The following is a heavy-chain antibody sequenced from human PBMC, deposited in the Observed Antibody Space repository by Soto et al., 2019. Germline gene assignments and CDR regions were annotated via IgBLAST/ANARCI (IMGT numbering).Heavy chain of an antibody. CDR3: ARGTLELLYYFDY. CDR2: INSDGSSA. CDR1: GFTFSNYW. Sequence: GGSLRLSCAASGFTFSNYWMHWVRQAPGKGLVWVSRINSDGSSASYADSVKGRFTISRDNAKNTLYLQMNSLRAEDTAVYYCARGTLELLYYFDYWGQGTPVTVSS. D-gene: IGHD1-7*01. V-gene: IGHV3-74*01. J-gene: IGHJ4*02.